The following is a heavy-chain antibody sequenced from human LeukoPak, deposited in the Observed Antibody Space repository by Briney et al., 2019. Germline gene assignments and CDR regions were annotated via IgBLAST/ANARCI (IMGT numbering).Heavy chain of an antibody. CDR2: IIPILGIA. D-gene: IGHD6-13*01. V-gene: IGHV1-69*04. CDR1: GGTFSSYA. Sequence: SVKVSCKASGGTFSSYAISWVRQAPGQGLEWMGRIIPILGIANYAQKFQGRVTMTRNTSISTAYMELSSLRSEDTAVYYCARGTPAAAVDYWGQGTLVTVSS. CDR3: ARGTPAAAVDY. J-gene: IGHJ4*02.